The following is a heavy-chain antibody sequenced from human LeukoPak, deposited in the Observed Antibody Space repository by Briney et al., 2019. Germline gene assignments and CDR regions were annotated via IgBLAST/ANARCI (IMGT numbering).Heavy chain of an antibody. V-gene: IGHV4-34*01. D-gene: IGHD5-18*01. CDR1: GGSFSGYY. CDR3: ARGYSYGFWNDY. Sequence: SETLSLTCAVYGGSFSGYYWSWIRQPPGKGLEWIGEINHSGSTNYNPSLKSRVTISVDTSKNQFSLKLSSVTAADTAVYYCARGYSYGFWNDYWGQGTLVTVS. CDR2: INHSGST. J-gene: IGHJ4*02.